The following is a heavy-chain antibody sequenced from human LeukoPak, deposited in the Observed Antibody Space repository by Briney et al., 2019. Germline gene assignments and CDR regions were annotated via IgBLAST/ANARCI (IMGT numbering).Heavy chain of an antibody. J-gene: IGHJ5*02. D-gene: IGHD6-25*01. V-gene: IGHV4-4*07. CDR1: GGSISSYY. Sequence: SETLSLTCTVSGGSISSYYWSWIRQPAGQGLEWIGRIYTSGSTNHNPSLKSRVTMSVDTSKNQFSLKLSSGTAADTAVYYCAKRLSNWFDPWGQGTLVTVSS. CDR3: AKRLSNWFDP. CDR2: IYTSGST.